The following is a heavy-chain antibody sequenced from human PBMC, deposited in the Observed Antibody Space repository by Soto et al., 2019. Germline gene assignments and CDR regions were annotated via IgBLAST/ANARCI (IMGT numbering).Heavy chain of an antibody. V-gene: IGHV4-39*01. CDR3: ASREWFDP. Sequence: SETLSLTCTVSGGSISSSSYYWGWIRQPPGKGLEWIGSIYYSGSTYYNPSLKSRVTISVDTSKNQFSLKLSSVTAADTAVYYCASREWFDPWGQVTLVTVS. J-gene: IGHJ5*02. CDR1: GGSISSSSYY. CDR2: IYYSGST. D-gene: IGHD1-26*01.